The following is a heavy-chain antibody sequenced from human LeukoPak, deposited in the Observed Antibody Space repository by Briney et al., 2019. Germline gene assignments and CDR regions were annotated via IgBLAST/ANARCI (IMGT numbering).Heavy chain of an antibody. CDR3: ARGGYDFWSGYYPTEFDY. CDR2: IYHSGST. CDR1: GGSIGSGGYS. D-gene: IGHD3-3*01. V-gene: IGHV4-30-2*01. Sequence: SQTLSLTCAVSGGSIGSGGYSWSWIRQPPGKGLEWIGYIYHSGSTYYNPSLKSRVTISVDRSKNQFSLKLSSVTAADTAVYYCARGGYDFWSGYYPTEFDYWGQGTLVTVSS. J-gene: IGHJ4*02.